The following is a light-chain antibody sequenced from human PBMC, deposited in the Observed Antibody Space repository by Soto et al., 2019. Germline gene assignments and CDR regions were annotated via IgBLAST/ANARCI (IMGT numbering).Light chain of an antibody. J-gene: IGLJ1*01. CDR3: SSFTTTYFYV. Sequence: ALTQPASVSGSLGQSITLSCTGSGGDIGAYNYVSWYQQHPGKAPKLIVYGVTHRPSGVSSRFSASKSAYTASLTISALQAEDEADYYCSSFTTTYFYVFGPGTKVTVL. CDR1: GGDIGAYNY. CDR2: GVT. V-gene: IGLV2-14*01.